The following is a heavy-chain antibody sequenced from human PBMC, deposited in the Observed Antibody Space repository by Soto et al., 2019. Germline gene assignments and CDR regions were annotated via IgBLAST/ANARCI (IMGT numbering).Heavy chain of an antibody. CDR2: INVGNGNI. CDR3: ARVGVHMYEWGGYMDV. D-gene: IGHD3-3*01. V-gene: IGHV1-3*05. CDR1: GYSLSGYG. Sequence: QVQLVQSGAEEKKPGASVKVSCKASGYSLSGYGMHWVRQAPGQGLEWMGWINVGNGNIKYSQKLQDRVTITRDTSATTAYMELSSLRSEDTAVYYCARVGVHMYEWGGYMDVW. J-gene: IGHJ6*01.